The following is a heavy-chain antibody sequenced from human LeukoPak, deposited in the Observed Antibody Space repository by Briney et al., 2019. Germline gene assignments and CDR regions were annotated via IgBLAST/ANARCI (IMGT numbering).Heavy chain of an antibody. CDR2: ISSSGSTI. V-gene: IGHV3-48*03. J-gene: IGHJ6*03. CDR1: GFTLSSYE. CDR3: ARDPYSGTYGDTYYYYMDV. Sequence: GGSLRLSCAASGFTLSSYEMNWVRQAPGKGLEWVSYISSSGSTIYYADSVKGRFTISRDNARNSLYLQMNSLRAEDTAVYYCARDPYSGTYGDTYYYYMDVWGKGTTVTISS. D-gene: IGHD1-26*01.